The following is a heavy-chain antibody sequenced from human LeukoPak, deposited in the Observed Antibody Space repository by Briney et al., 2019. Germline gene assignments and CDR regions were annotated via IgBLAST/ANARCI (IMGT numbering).Heavy chain of an antibody. CDR2: INSDGSST. Sequence: PGGSLRLSCAASGFTFSSYWMHWVRQAPGKGLVWVSHINSDGSSTTYADSVKGRFTISRDNAKNTLYLQMNSLRAEDRAVIYCTSLAFLDKGYFDYGAREPWSPSPQ. CDR3: TSLAFLDKGYFD. J-gene: IGHJ4*02. V-gene: IGHV3-74*01. CDR1: GFTFSSYW. D-gene: IGHD3-3*01.